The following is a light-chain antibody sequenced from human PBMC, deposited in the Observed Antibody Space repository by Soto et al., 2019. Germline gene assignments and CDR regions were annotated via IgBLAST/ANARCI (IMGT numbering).Light chain of an antibody. Sequence: EIVLTQSPGTLSLSPGEGATLSCRASQSVSSTYLAWYQLKPGQAPRLLIYGASSRATGIPHRFSGSGSGTDFTLTIIRLEPEDFAVYYCQQYGSSPPLTFGGGTKVEI. CDR3: QQYGSSPPLT. CDR1: QSVSSTY. V-gene: IGKV3-20*01. CDR2: GAS. J-gene: IGKJ4*01.